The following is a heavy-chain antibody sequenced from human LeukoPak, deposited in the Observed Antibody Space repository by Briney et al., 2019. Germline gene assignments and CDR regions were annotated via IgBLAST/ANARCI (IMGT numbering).Heavy chain of an antibody. D-gene: IGHD5-24*01. CDR2: INPSGGST. V-gene: IGHV1-46*01. CDR1: GYTFTAYT. Sequence: ASVKVSCKASGYTFTAYTLNWVRQAPGQGLEWMGIINPSGGSTSYAQKFQGRVTMTRDTSTSTVYMELSSLRSEDTAVYYCARDHRDGFHFDYWGQGTLVTVSS. J-gene: IGHJ4*02. CDR3: ARDHRDGFHFDY.